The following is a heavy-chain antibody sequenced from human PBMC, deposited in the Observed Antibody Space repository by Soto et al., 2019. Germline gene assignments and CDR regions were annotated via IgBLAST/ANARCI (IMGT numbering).Heavy chain of an antibody. CDR1: GYTFTRYG. J-gene: IGHJ4*02. Sequence: ASVKVSCKASGYTFTRYGISWVRQAPGQGLEWMGWISAYNGNTNYAQKLQGRVTMTTDTSTSTAYMELRSLRSDDTAVYYCATNSGYSSGWTEAYFDYWGQGTLVTVSS. D-gene: IGHD6-19*01. V-gene: IGHV1-18*01. CDR3: ATNSGYSSGWTEAYFDY. CDR2: ISAYNGNT.